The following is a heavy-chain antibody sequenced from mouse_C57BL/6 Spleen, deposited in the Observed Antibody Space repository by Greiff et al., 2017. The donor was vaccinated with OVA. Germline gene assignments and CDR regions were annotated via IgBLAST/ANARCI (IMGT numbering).Heavy chain of an antibody. CDR1: GFSLPSYG. CDR3: AKLGTVVARYAMDY. J-gene: IGHJ4*01. D-gene: IGHD1-1*01. Sequence: VQGVESGPGLVAPSQSLSITCPVSGFSLPSYGVSWVRQPPGKGLEWLGVIWGDGGTNYHSALISRLSISKDNSKSQVFLKLNSLQTDDTATYYCAKLGTVVARYAMDYWGQGTSVTVSS. V-gene: IGHV2-3*01. CDR2: IWGDGGT.